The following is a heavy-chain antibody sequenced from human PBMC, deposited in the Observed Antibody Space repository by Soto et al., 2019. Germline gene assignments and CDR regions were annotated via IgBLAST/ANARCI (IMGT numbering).Heavy chain of an antibody. Sequence: ASVKVSCKASGGTFSSYAISWVRQAPGQGLEWMGGIIPIFGTANYAQKFQGRVTITADESTSTAYMELSSLRSEDTAVYYCARDQWDVVKHATRQYYYYGMDVWGQGTTVTVSS. J-gene: IGHJ6*02. CDR3: ARDQWDVVKHATRQYYYYGMDV. CDR1: GGTFSSYA. D-gene: IGHD2-2*01. CDR2: IIPIFGTA. V-gene: IGHV1-69*13.